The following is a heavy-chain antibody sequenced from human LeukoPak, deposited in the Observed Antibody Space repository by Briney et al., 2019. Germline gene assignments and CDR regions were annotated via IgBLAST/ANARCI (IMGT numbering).Heavy chain of an antibody. CDR3: AKVYDSSGYLFDY. J-gene: IGHJ4*02. Sequence: GGSLRLSCAASGFTFSSYAMGWVRQAPGKGLEWVSAISGSGGSTYYADSVKGRFTISRDNSKNTLYLQMNSLRAEGTAVYYCAKVYDSSGYLFDYWGQGTLVTVSS. CDR2: ISGSGGST. D-gene: IGHD3-22*01. CDR1: GFTFSSYA. V-gene: IGHV3-23*01.